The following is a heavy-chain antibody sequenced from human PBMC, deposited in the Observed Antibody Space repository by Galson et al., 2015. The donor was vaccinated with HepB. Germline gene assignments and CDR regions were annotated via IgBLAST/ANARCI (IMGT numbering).Heavy chain of an antibody. D-gene: IGHD3-10*01. CDR1: GFTFTSYA. CDR3: ARPRGDSFNMVRGLS. V-gene: IGHV3-23*01. Sequence: SLRLSCAASGFTFTSYAMSWVRQGPGRRLEWVSTITGSSGLTNYADSVKGRFPVSRDNSKNTLFLRMSSLRVEDAGVYYCARPRGDSFNMVRGLSWGQGILVTVS. CDR2: ITGSSGLT. J-gene: IGHJ5*02.